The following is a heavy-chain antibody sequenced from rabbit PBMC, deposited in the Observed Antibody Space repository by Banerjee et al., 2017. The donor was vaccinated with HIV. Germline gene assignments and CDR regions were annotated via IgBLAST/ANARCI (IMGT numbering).Heavy chain of an antibody. Sequence: QQQLEESGGGLVKPGGSLTLTCKASGFDFSNYYMNWVRQAPGKGLEWIGYSEPVFGNTYSASWVKGRFTISSHNAQNTLYLQMTSLTAADTATYLCARDLAGVIGWNFNLWGPGTLVTVS. D-gene: IGHD4-1*01. CDR1: GFDFSNYY. J-gene: IGHJ4*01. CDR2: SEPVFGNT. V-gene: IGHV1S43*01. CDR3: ARDLAGVIGWNFNL.